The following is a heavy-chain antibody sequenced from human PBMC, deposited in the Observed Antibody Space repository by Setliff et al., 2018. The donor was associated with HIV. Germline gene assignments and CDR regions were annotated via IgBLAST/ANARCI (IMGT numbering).Heavy chain of an antibody. CDR3: ARDRSDYYYYYGMDV. V-gene: IGHV1-46*01. D-gene: IGHD3-3*01. CDR1: GYTFTSYY. CDR2: INPNGGTT. J-gene: IGHJ6*02. Sequence: ASVKVSCKASGYTFTSYYMHWVRQAPGQGLEWMGIINPNGGTTGYAQMFQGRVTMTRDTSASTVYMELSSLRSEDTAVYYCARDRSDYYYYYGMDVWGQGTTVTVSS.